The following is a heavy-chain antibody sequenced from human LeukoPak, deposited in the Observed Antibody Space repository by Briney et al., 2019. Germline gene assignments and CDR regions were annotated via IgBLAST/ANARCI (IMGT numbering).Heavy chain of an antibody. CDR2: INHSGST. CDR3: ARGNGSGSYSRLYYYGMDV. CDR1: GGSFSGYY. Sequence: SETLSLTCAVYGGSFSGYYWSWIRQPPGKGLEWIGEINHSGSTNYNPSLKSRVTISVDTSKNQFSLKLSSVTAADTAVYYCARGNGSGSYSRLYYYGMDVWGQGTTVTVSS. V-gene: IGHV4-34*01. D-gene: IGHD3-10*01. J-gene: IGHJ6*02.